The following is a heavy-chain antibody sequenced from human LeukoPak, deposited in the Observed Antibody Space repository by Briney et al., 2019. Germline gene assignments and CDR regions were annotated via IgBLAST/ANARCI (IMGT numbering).Heavy chain of an antibody. CDR3: ARAPGLDSSGYFDY. V-gene: IGHV1-18*01. Sequence: SVKVSCKASGYTFTSYGISWVRQAPGQGLEWMGWISAYNGNTNYAQKLQGRVTMTTDTSTSTAYMELRSLRSDDTAVYYCARAPGLDSSGYFDYWGQGTLVTVSS. CDR2: ISAYNGNT. J-gene: IGHJ4*02. D-gene: IGHD3-22*01. CDR1: GYTFTSYG.